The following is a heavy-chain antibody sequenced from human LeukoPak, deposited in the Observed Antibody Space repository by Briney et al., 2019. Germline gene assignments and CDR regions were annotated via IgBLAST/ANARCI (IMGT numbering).Heavy chain of an antibody. V-gene: IGHV1-2*02. CDR3: ARNRGYSYGYGDY. D-gene: IGHD5-18*01. CDR1: GYTFTGYY. CDR2: INPNSGGT. Sequence: VASVKVSCKASGYTFTGYYMHWVRQAPGQGLEWMGWINPNSGGTNYAQKFQGRVTMTRDTSISTAYMELSRLRSDDTAVYYCARNRGYSYGYGDYWGQGTLVTVSS. J-gene: IGHJ4*02.